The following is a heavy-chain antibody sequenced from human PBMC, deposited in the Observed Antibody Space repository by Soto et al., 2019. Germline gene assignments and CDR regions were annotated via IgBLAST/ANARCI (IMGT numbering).Heavy chain of an antibody. D-gene: IGHD3-3*01. CDR2: ISWNSFTI. Sequence: SLRLSFAASGFTFDDYAMHWVGQAPGKGLEWVSGISWNSFTIGYSDSVKSRFIISRDNAKNSLYLQMNSLSAEDTALYYCAKDVTAGYYDFRSAPARSFDPWGQGTLVTVSS. CDR3: AKDVTAGYYDFRSAPARSFDP. CDR1: GFTFDDYA. J-gene: IGHJ5*02. V-gene: IGHV3-9*01.